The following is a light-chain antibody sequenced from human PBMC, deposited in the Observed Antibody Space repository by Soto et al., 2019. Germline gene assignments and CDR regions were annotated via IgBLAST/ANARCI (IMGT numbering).Light chain of an antibody. V-gene: IGLV2-14*01. CDR2: EVN. J-gene: IGLJ2*01. Sequence: QSALTQPASVSGSPGQSITISCTGGLGIYNYVSWYQQHPGKVPKLLIYEVNNRPSGISDRFSGSKSGDTAFLTISGLQADDAADYYCSSYTLTTTLFGGGTKLTVL. CDR1: GLGIYNY. CDR3: SSYTLTTTL.